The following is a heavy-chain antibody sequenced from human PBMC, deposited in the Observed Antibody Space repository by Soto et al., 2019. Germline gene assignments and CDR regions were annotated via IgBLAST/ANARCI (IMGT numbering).Heavy chain of an antibody. CDR3: AKGGSTPIYYYGMDV. D-gene: IGHD2-15*01. Sequence: QVQLVESGGGVVQPGRSLRLSCAASGFTFSSYGMHWVRQAPGKGLEWVAVISYDGSNKYYADSVKGRFTISRDNSKNTLYLQMNSLRAEDTAAYYCAKGGSTPIYYYGMDVWGQGTTVTVSS. CDR1: GFTFSSYG. V-gene: IGHV3-30*18. CDR2: ISYDGSNK. J-gene: IGHJ6*02.